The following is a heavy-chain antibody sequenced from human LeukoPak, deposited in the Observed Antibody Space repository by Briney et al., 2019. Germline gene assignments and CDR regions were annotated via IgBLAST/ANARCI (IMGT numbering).Heavy chain of an antibody. V-gene: IGHV3-23*01. CDR3: TKRPVVVITTPYFDY. CDR2: ISGSGTST. CDR1: GFTFSSYA. J-gene: IGHJ4*02. Sequence: GGSLRLSCAASGFTFSSYAMSWVRQAPGKGLEWGSSISGSGTSTYYADSVKGRFTIPRDNSKNTLFLQMNSLRAEDTAVYYCTKRPVVVITTPYFDYWGQGTLVTVSS. D-gene: IGHD3-22*01.